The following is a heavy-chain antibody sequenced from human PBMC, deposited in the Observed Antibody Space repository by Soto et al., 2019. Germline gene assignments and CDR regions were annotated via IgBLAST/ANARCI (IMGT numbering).Heavy chain of an antibody. Sequence: SETLSLTCTVSGGSISSYYWRWIRQPPGKGLEWIGYIYYSGSTNYNPSLKSRVTISVDTSKNQFSLKLSSVTAADTAVYYCASDPYDSEFDHWGQGTLVTVSS. J-gene: IGHJ5*02. CDR2: IYYSGST. CDR3: ASDPYDSEFDH. V-gene: IGHV4-59*01. CDR1: GGSISSYY. D-gene: IGHD3-16*01.